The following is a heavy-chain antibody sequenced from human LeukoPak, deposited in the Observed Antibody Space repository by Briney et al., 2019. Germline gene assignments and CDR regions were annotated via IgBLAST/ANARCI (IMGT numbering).Heavy chain of an antibody. CDR3: ARDLQRSHFDWLLIGNT. J-gene: IGHJ5*02. Sequence: PGGSLRLSCAGSEFTFSAYWMTWVRQAPGKGLQWVATIKQDGSEKYYVDSVKGRFTISRDNAKNSLYLQMNSLRAEDTAVYYCARDLQRSHFDWLLIGNTCGQGTLVTVSS. D-gene: IGHD3-9*01. CDR1: EFTFSAYW. CDR2: IKQDGSEK. V-gene: IGHV3-7*04.